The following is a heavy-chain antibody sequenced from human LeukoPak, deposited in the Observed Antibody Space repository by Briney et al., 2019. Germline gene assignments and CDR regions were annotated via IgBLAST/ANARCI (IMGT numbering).Heavy chain of an antibody. J-gene: IGHJ6*03. D-gene: IGHD2-2*01. V-gene: IGHV4-4*09. CDR2: IYTSGST. CDR1: GGSTSSYY. CDR3: ARRTGVPAGAYYYYYMDV. Sequence: PSETLSLTCTVSGGSTSSYYWSWIRQPPGKGLEWIWYIYTSGSTNYNPSPKSRVTISVDTSKNQFSLKLSPVTAADTAVYYCARRTGVPAGAYYYYYMDVWGKGTTVTVSS.